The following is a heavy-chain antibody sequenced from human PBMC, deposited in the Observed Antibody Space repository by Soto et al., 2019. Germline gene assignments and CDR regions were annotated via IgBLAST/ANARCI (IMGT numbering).Heavy chain of an antibody. CDR1: GXSXXXXXXX. D-gene: IGHD5-12*01. CDR2: IYHSGST. Sequence: QLQLQEXXPGXVKPSXTLSLTCXXSGXSXXXXXXXXXWIRQPPGKGLEWIGSIYHSGSTHYNPSPKSRVTISVXTSKNPXXXXXXSVNAADPAVYYCAGHPIAYSGYDSDYWGQGTLVTVXS. CDR3: AGHPIAYSGYDSDY. V-gene: IGHV4-39*01. J-gene: IGHJ4*02.